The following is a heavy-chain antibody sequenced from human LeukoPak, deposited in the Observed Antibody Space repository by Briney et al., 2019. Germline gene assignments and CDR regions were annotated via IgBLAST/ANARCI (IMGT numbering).Heavy chain of an antibody. CDR2: INHSGST. J-gene: IGHJ5*02. Sequence: KSSKTLSLTCAVYGGSFSGYYWSWIRQPPGKGLEWIGEINHSGSTNYNPSLKSRVTISVDTSKNQFSLKLSSVTAADTAVYYCARDPTDKTYYSKVTNSVNWFDPWGQGTLVTVSS. CDR3: ARDPTDKTYYSKVTNSVNWFDP. CDR1: GGSFSGYY. D-gene: IGHD2/OR15-2a*01. V-gene: IGHV4-34*01.